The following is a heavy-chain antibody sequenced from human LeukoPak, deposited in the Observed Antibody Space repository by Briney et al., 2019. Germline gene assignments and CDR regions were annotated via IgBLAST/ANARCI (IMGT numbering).Heavy chain of an antibody. V-gene: IGHV3-23*01. Sequence: GGSLRLSCAASGFTFSSYAMGWVRQAPGKGLEWVSAISGSAGSTYYADSVKGRFTISRDNSKNTLYLQMNSLRAEDTAVYYCAKFGAALPQKRLGTNTFDCWGQGTLVTVSS. CDR2: ISGSAGST. J-gene: IGHJ4*02. CDR3: AKFGAALPQKRLGTNTFDC. CDR1: GFTFSSYA. D-gene: IGHD6-6*01.